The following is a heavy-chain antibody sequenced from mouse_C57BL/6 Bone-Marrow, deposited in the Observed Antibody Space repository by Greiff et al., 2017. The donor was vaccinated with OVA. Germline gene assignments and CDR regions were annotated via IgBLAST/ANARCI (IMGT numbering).Heavy chain of an antibody. D-gene: IGHD1-1*01. CDR2: ISDGGSYT. CDR1: GFTFSSYA. CDR3: ARDPLYYGSSSWFAY. V-gene: IGHV5-4*01. Sequence: EVQLVESGGGLVKPGGSLKLSCAASGFTFSSYAMSWVRQTPEKRLEWVATISDGGSYTYYPDNVKGRFTISRDNAKNNLYLQMSHLKSEDTAMYYCARDPLYYGSSSWFAYWGQGTLVTVSA. J-gene: IGHJ3*01.